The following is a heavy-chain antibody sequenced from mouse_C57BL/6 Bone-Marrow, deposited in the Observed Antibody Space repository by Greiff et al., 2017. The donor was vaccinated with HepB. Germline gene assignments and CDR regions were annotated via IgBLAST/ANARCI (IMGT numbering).Heavy chain of an antibody. CDR1: GFNIKDDY. Sequence: VQLKESGAELVRPGASVKLSCTASGFNIKDDYMHWVKQRPEQGLEWIGWIDPENGDTEYASKFQGKATITADTSSNTAYLQLSSLTSEDTAVYYCTTGAYYSNYGGYFDVWGTGTTVTVSS. D-gene: IGHD2-5*01. J-gene: IGHJ1*03. CDR3: TTGAYYSNYGGYFDV. V-gene: IGHV14-4*01. CDR2: IDPENGDT.